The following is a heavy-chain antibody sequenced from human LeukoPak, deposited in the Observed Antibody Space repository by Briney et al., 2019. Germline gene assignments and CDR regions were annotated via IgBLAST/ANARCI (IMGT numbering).Heavy chain of an antibody. J-gene: IGHJ6*02. CDR1: GLTFSDYA. Sequence: GGSLRLSCASSGLTFSDYAMTWVRQAPGRGLEWVSAISGSGGSTYYADSVKGRFTISRDNSKNTLYLQMNSLRAEDTAVYYCARGATFGGTQGAYYYYGMDVWGQGTTVTVSS. D-gene: IGHD3-16*01. V-gene: IGHV3-23*01. CDR3: ARGATFGGTQGAYYYYGMDV. CDR2: ISGSGGST.